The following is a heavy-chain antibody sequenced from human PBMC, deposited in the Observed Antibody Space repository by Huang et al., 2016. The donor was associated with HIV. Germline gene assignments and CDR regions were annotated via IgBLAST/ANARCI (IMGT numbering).Heavy chain of an antibody. CDR1: GFTFTNAW. CDR2: IKSKRDGGTA. J-gene: IGHJ3*02. CDR3: AKDTAGTNDACNI. Sequence: EVQLVESGGGLVKAGGSLRLSCAGSGFTFTNAWMSWVRQATGKGRGWGGGIKSKRDGGTADYAALVRGRFITSRDDSKHTVQLQMNSMKSDDTGTDYCAKDTAGTNDACNIWGQGTKVTVSS. D-gene: IGHD4-17*01. V-gene: IGHV3-15*01.